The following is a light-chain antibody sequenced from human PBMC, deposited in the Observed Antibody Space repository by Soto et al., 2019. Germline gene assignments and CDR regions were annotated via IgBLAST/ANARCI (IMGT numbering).Light chain of an antibody. Sequence: EVMLTQSPATLSLSPGERATLSCRASQSVSSNYLAWYQQKSGQAPSLLIYGASNRATGIPDRFSGSGSGTDFTLTIRRLAPEDFAVYYCQQYDTSPHTFGRGTKVDFK. CDR1: QSVSSNY. CDR2: GAS. CDR3: QQYDTSPHT. V-gene: IGKV3-20*01. J-gene: IGKJ4*02.